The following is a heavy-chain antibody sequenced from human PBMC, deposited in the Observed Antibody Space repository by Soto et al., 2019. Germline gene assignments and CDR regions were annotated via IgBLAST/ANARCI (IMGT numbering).Heavy chain of an antibody. D-gene: IGHD3-9*01. CDR1: GASLARGGFY. Sequence: QVQLQESGPGVVKPSQTLSLTCAVSGASLARGGFYWIWIRQYPGKCLEWFGDIYYSGSTRYNPSTKSQITISVDTSKNQFSLELSSVTAADTALYYWATYYDISTGPMGPLNYWGHRILVTVSS. J-gene: IGHJ4*01. CDR3: ATYYDISTGPMGPLNY. CDR2: IYYSGST. V-gene: IGHV4-31*11.